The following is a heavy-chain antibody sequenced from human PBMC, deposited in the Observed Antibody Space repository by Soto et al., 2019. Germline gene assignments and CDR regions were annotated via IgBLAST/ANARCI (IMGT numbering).Heavy chain of an antibody. Sequence: ASVKVSCKASGYTFTSYGISWVRQAPGQGLEWMGWISAYNGNTNYAQKLQGRVTMTTDTSTSTAYMELRSLRSDDTAVYYCARDRRFYDFWSGYLEGTPEDYYYGMGVWGQGTTVTVSS. CDR1: GYTFTSYG. D-gene: IGHD3-3*01. V-gene: IGHV1-18*01. CDR2: ISAYNGNT. CDR3: ARDRRFYDFWSGYLEGTPEDYYYGMGV. J-gene: IGHJ6*02.